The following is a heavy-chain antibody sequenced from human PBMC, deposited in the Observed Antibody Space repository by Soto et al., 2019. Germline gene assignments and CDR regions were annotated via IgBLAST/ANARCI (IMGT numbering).Heavy chain of an antibody. CDR2: IWYDGSNK. D-gene: IGHD4-17*01. Sequence: QVQLVESGGGVVQPGRSLRLSCAASGFTFSSYGMHWVRQAPGKGLEWVAVIWYDGSNKYYADSVKGRFTISRDNSKNTLYLQMNSLRAEDTAVYYCARDYGDTSGGLYYYGMDVWGQGTTVTVSS. V-gene: IGHV3-33*01. CDR3: ARDYGDTSGGLYYYGMDV. J-gene: IGHJ6*02. CDR1: GFTFSSYG.